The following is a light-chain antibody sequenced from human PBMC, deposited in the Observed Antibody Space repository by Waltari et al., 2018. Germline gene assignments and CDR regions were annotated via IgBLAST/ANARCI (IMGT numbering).Light chain of an antibody. CDR3: QTGGHGTWV. V-gene: IGLV4-69*01. J-gene: IGLJ3*02. CDR2: VNSDGSH. CDR1: SGYSSNV. Sequence: QLVLTQSPSASASLGASVKLTCTLSSGYSSNVIAWLQQQPEKGPRYLMTVNSDGSHSKGDKIPDRFSGSSSGAEHFLTISSLQSEDEADYYCQTGGHGTWVFGGGTKLTVL.